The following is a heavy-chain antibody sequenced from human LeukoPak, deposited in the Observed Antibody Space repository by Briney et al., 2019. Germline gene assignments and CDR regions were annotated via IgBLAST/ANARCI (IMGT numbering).Heavy chain of an antibody. CDR2: ISGSSNTI. J-gene: IGHJ4*02. CDR3: ARDLVLRFLEWYPLDF. Sequence: GGSLRLSCAASGFTFSTYSMNWVRQAPGKGLEWVSYISGSSNTIYYADSVKGRFTISRDNAKNSLYLQMNSLRDEDTAVYYWARDLVLRFLEWYPLDFWGQGTLVTVSS. D-gene: IGHD3-3*01. V-gene: IGHV3-48*02. CDR1: GFTFSTYS.